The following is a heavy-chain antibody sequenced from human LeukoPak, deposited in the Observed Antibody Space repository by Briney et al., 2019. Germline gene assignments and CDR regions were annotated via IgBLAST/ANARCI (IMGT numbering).Heavy chain of an antibody. CDR1: GGTFISNP. J-gene: IGHJ5*02. V-gene: IGHV1-69*04. Sequence: ASVKVSCKASGGTFISNPIIWVRQAPGQGLQWMGRIVPVVGIPVYAQTFQGRVTITADKSPSAVYMELKSLTSEDTAVYYCARDIDYDFWRGQPWGQGTLIIVS. CDR2: IVPVVGIP. CDR3: ARDIDYDFWRGQP. D-gene: IGHD3-3*01.